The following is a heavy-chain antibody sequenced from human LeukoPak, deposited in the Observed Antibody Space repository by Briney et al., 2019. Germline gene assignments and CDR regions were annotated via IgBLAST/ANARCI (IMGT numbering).Heavy chain of an antibody. D-gene: IGHD3-22*01. CDR1: GFTFSSYW. Sequence: GGSLRLSCAASGFTFSSYWMHWVRQAPGKGLVWVSRIENDGITTGYADSVKGRFIISRDNAKNTLYLQMNSLRVEDTAVYYCARIPYDGSGYYSYFDYWGQGILVTVSS. CDR3: ARIPYDGSGYYSYFDY. J-gene: IGHJ4*02. CDR2: IENDGITT. V-gene: IGHV3-74*01.